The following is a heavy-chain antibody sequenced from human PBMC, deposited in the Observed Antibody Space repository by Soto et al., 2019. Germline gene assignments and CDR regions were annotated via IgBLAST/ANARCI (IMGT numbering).Heavy chain of an antibody. CDR1: GGSISNYY. J-gene: IGHJ5*02. D-gene: IGHD3-16*01. CDR3: ASGGNWFDP. CDR2: MYYSGNI. Sequence: SETLSLTCNVSGGSISNYYWTWVRQSPEKGLEWIGYMYYSGNINYNPSLKSRVTISIDTSKNQFSLTLKSVTAADTAVYYCASGGNWFDPWGQGVLVTVSS. V-gene: IGHV4-59*01.